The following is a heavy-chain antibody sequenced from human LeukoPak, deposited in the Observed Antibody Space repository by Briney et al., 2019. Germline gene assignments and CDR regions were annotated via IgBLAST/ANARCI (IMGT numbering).Heavy chain of an antibody. V-gene: IGHV3-23*01. J-gene: IGHJ4*02. Sequence: PGGSLRLSCAASGFPFSDYAMTWLRQTPGKGLEGVSVISGGGDSADYADSMKGRFTISRDNSKNTLYLQMYSLRAEDTALYYCAKLGCTGTICYANYWGQGTLVTVSS. CDR1: GFPFSDYA. D-gene: IGHD2-2*01. CDR2: ISGGGDSA. CDR3: AKLGCTGTICYANY.